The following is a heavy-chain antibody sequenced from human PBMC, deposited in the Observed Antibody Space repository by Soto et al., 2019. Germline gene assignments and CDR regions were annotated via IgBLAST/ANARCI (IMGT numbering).Heavy chain of an antibody. J-gene: IGHJ3*02. V-gene: IGHV3-9*01. CDR2: LSWNSGSI. Sequence: EVQLVESGGGLVQPGRSLRLSCAASGFTFDDYAMHWVRQAPGKGLEWVSGLSWNSGSIGYADSVKGRFTMSRDNAKNSLYLQMNSLRAEDTALYYCAKGGDYVEQGAFDIWGQGTMVTVSS. D-gene: IGHD4-17*01. CDR3: AKGGDYVEQGAFDI. CDR1: GFTFDDYA.